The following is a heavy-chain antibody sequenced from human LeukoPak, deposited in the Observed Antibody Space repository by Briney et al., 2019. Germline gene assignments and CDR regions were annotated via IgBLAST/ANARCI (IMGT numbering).Heavy chain of an antibody. Sequence: PGGSLRLSCATSGFTFSSYAMHWVRQATGKGLEWVSAIGTAGDTYYPGSVKGRFTISRENAKNSLSLQMNSLRAEDTAVYYCVRQQTPHGNFDYWGQGILVTVSS. CDR2: IGTAGDT. CDR3: VRQQTPHGNFDY. V-gene: IGHV3-13*01. J-gene: IGHJ4*02. D-gene: IGHD1-26*01. CDR1: GFTFSSYA.